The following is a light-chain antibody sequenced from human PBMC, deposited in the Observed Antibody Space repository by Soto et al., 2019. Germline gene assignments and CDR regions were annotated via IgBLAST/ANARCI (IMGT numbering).Light chain of an antibody. J-gene: IGKJ1*01. CDR3: MQALQTPT. V-gene: IGKV2-28*01. CDR1: QSLLHSNGYNY. Sequence: DIVMTQSPLSLPVTPGEPASISCRSSQSLLHSNGYNYLDWYLQKPGQSPQLLIYWGSNRASGVPDRFSGSGSGTDFTLKISREEAEDVGVYYCMQALQTPTFGQGTKVDIK. CDR2: WGS.